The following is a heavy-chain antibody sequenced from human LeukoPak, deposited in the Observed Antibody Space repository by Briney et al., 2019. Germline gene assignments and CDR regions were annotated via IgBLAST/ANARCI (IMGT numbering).Heavy chain of an antibody. D-gene: IGHD6-19*01. CDR3: ARRAPTIQGSGWDEHWFDP. V-gene: IGHV4-59*08. CDR2: IYYSGST. Sequence: SETLSLTCTVSGGSISSYYWSWIRQPPGKGLEWIGYIYYSGSTNYNPSLKSRVTISVDTSKNQFSLKLSSVTAADTAVYYCARRAPTIQGSGWDEHWFDPWGQGTLVTVSS. J-gene: IGHJ5*02. CDR1: GGSISSYY.